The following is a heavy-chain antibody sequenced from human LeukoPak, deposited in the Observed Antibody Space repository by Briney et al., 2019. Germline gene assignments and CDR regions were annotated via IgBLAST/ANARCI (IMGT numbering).Heavy chain of an antibody. CDR1: GGSIGAYY. CDR3: ARSDSVTTYNWFDP. CDR2: IYNTGST. V-gene: IGHV4-4*07. J-gene: IGHJ5*02. Sequence: SETLSLTCTVSGGSIGAYYWTWIRQPAGKGLEWIGRIYNTGSTNYNPSLKSRVTMSVDTSKNQFSLNLTSVTAADTAMYYCARSDSVTTYNWFDPWGQGTLVTVSS. D-gene: IGHD3-22*01.